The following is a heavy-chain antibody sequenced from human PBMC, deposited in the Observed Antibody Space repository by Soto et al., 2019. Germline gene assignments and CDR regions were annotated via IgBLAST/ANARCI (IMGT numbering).Heavy chain of an antibody. V-gene: IGHV3-21*01. CDR2: ISSSSSYI. J-gene: IGHJ6*02. D-gene: IGHD3-16*01. CDR3: ARDHTLYSTPRYYYYGMDV. Sequence: EVQLVESGGGLVKPGGSLRLSCAASGFTFSSYSMNWVRQAPGKGLEWVSSISSSSSYIYYADSVKGRFTISRDNAKNSLYLQMNSLRAEDTAVYYCARDHTLYSTPRYYYYGMDVWGQGTTVTVSS. CDR1: GFTFSSYS.